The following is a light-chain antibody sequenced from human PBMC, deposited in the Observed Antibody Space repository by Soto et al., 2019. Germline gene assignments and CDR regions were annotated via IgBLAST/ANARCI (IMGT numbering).Light chain of an antibody. CDR3: NSYTSSSTRV. J-gene: IGLJ2*01. Sequence: QSALTQPASVSGSPGQSITISCTGTSSDIGGYNYVSWYQHHPGKAPKLLIYEVTNRPSGVSNRFSGSKSGNTASLTISVLQAEDEAVYYCNSYTSSSTRVFGGGTKLTVL. V-gene: IGLV2-14*01. CDR1: SSDIGGYNY. CDR2: EVT.